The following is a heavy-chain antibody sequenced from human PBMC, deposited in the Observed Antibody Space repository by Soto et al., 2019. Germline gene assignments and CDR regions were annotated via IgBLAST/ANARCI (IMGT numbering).Heavy chain of an antibody. D-gene: IGHD3-3*01. CDR3: ARGKYDDHQYFQY. CDR2: TNPDGSVT. J-gene: IGHJ1*01. V-gene: IGHV3-74*01. Sequence: EVQLVQSGGGLVQPGGSLRLSCAASGFTFSNSWMHWVRQAPGKGLVWVARTNPDGSVTTYPDSVKGRFTVSRDNAKNTLFLQLNSLRVEDTAVYYCARGKYDDHQYFQYWGQGTLVIVSS. CDR1: GFTFSNSW.